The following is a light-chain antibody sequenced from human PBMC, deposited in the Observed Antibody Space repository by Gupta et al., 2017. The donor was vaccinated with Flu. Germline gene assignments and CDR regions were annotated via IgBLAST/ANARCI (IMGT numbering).Light chain of an antibody. Sequence: ITINYTGTSSDVGGCNDVDWYHLFSGKAPKLLIFEVSSRPSGVSASFSGSNSGNSASVTTAGLQAEDGADYYCNSKTTTTTLVLFGGGTKLTVL. J-gene: IGLJ2*01. CDR1: SSDVGGCND. CDR3: NSKTTTTTLVL. V-gene: IGLV2-14*01. CDR2: EVS.